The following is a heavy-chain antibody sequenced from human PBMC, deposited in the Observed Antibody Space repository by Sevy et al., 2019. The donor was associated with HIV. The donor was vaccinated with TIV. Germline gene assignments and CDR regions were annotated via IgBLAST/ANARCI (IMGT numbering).Heavy chain of an antibody. J-gene: IGHJ4*02. CDR1: GFTFTGST. Sequence: GGSLRLSCAASGFTFTGSTMYWVRQASGKGLEWVARIRSRAKTYATAYAAWVKGRFTIPRDDSRNTAYLQMNSLKTEDTAVYYCSSQRTIAVAGDYFDYWGQGTLVTVSS. V-gene: IGHV3-73*01. D-gene: IGHD6-19*01. CDR2: IRSRAKTYAT. CDR3: SSQRTIAVAGDYFDY.